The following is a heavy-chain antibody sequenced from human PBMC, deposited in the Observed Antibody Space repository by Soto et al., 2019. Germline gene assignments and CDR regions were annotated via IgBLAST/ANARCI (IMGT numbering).Heavy chain of an antibody. CDR3: ARDLSSSWYLAYYYYYGMDV. CDR2: ISYDGSNK. D-gene: IGHD6-13*01. Sequence: RGSLRLSCAASGLTFSSYAMHGVRQAPGKGLEWVAVISYDGSNKYYADSVKGRFTISTDNSKNTLSPQMNSLRAEDTAVYYCARDLSSSWYLAYYYYYGMDVWGQGPTVTVFS. V-gene: IGHV3-30-3*01. J-gene: IGHJ6*02. CDR1: GLTFSSYA.